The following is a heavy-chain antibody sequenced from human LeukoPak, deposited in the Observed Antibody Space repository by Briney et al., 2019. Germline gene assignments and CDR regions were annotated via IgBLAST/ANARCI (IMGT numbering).Heavy chain of an antibody. CDR3: ASVSGSYLDFQH. CDR1: RFTFSSYG. Sequence: GRSLRLSCAASRFTFSSYGMHWVRQAPGKGLEWVAVIWNDGSNKYYADSVKGRFTISRDNSKNTLYLQMNSLRAEDTAVYYCASVSGSYLDFQHWGQGTLVTVSS. CDR2: IWNDGSNK. D-gene: IGHD3-10*01. J-gene: IGHJ1*01. V-gene: IGHV3-33*01.